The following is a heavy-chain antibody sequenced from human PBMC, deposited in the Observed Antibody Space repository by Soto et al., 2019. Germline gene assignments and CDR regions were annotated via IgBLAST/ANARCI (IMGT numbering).Heavy chain of an antibody. CDR1: GYTCTGYY. D-gene: IGHD3-3*01. J-gene: IGHJ3*02. CDR3: ARVRYYDFWSGYYNGRSPFDI. Sequence: GASVKVSCKASGYTCTGYYMHWVRQAPGQGLEWMGWINPNSGGTNYAQKFQGRVTMTRDTSISTAYMELSRLRSDDTAVYYCARVRYYDFWSGYYNGRSPFDIWGQGTMVTVSS. V-gene: IGHV1-2*02. CDR2: INPNSGGT.